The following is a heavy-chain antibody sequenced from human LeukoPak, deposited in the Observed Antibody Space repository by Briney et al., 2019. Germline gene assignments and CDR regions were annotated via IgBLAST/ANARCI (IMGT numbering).Heavy chain of an antibody. CDR2: IKNRNRGRTT. V-gene: IGHV3-15*01. Sequence: GGSLRLSCAASGFTFPDAWIHWVRQAPGKGLEWVGRIKNRNRGRTTDYAAPVKGRFTISRDDSRGTLYLQMNSLKTEDTAVYYCVTDGGQLPYYFTYWGQGTLVTVSS. J-gene: IGHJ1*01. D-gene: IGHD3/OR15-3a*01. CDR1: GFTFPDAW. CDR3: VTDGGQLPYYFTY.